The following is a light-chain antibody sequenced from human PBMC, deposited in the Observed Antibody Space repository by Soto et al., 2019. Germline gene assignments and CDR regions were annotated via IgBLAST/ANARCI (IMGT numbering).Light chain of an antibody. CDR1: QSVSSY. Sequence: ETVLTQSPVTLSLSPGERATLFCRASQSVSSYLAWYQQKPGQAPRLLIYDASNRGSGIPARFSGSGSGTDFTLTISSLEPEDFAFYYCQQRSNWPPTFGGGTRVEIK. V-gene: IGKV3-11*01. CDR3: QQRSNWPPT. J-gene: IGKJ4*01. CDR2: DAS.